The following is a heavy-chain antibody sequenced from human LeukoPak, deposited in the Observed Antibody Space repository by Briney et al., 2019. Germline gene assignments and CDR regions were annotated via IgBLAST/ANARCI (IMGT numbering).Heavy chain of an antibody. J-gene: IGHJ4*02. CDR3: ARDQRQWPEFGY. CDR2: IIPIFGTA. CDR1: GGTFSSYA. Sequence: ASVKVSCKASGGTFSSYAISWVRHAPGQGLEWMGGIIPIFGTANYAQKFQGRVTMTRDTSTSTVYMELSSLRSEDTAVYYCARDQRQWPEFGYWGQGTLVTVSS. V-gene: IGHV1-69*05. D-gene: IGHD6-19*01.